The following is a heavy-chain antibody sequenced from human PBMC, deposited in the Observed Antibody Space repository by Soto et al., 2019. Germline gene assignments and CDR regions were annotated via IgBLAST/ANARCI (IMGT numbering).Heavy chain of an antibody. V-gene: IGHV4-31*03. J-gene: IGHJ6*02. CDR3: ARVEGYCSSTSCRLTGVDV. Sequence: SETLSLTCTVSGASSTSGGYYWSWILQHPGKGLEWIGYIYYSGSTYYNPSLKSRVTISEATSKNQFSLKLSSVTAADTAVYYCARVEGYCSSTSCRLTGVDVWGQGTTGTVS. CDR2: IYYSGST. CDR1: GASSTSGGYY. D-gene: IGHD2-2*01.